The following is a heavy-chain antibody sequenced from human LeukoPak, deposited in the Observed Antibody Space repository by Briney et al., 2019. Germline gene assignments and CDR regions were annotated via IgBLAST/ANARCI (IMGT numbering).Heavy chain of an antibody. V-gene: IGHV3-11*01. CDR2: ISSSGSTI. CDR1: GFTFSDYY. Sequence: GGSLRLSCAASGFTFSDYYMSWIRQAPGKGLEWVSYISSSGSTIYYADSVKGRFTISRDNAKNSLYLQMNSLRAEDTAVYYCARYASDYDFWSGFTYYYYGIDVWGQGTTVTVCS. CDR3: ARYASDYDFWSGFTYYYYGIDV. J-gene: IGHJ6*02. D-gene: IGHD3-3*01.